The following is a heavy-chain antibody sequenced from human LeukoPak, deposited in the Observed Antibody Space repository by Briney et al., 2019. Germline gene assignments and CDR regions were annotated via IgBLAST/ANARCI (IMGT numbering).Heavy chain of an antibody. D-gene: IGHD1-26*01. V-gene: IGHV3-33*01. CDR3: ARDPGELLQDYYYGMDV. Sequence: PGGSLRLSCAASGFTFSSYGMHWVRQAPGKGLEWVAVIWYDGSNKYYADSVKGRFTISRDNSKNTLYLQMNSLRAEDTAVYYCARDPGELLQDYYYGMDVWGQGTTVTVSS. CDR1: GFTFSSYG. CDR2: IWYDGSNK. J-gene: IGHJ6*02.